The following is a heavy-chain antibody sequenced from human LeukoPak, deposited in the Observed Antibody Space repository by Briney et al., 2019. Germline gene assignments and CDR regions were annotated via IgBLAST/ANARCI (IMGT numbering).Heavy chain of an antibody. V-gene: IGHV4-59*01. CDR3: ARGDTSGYSYYFDY. CDR1: GGSINRYS. J-gene: IGHJ4*02. D-gene: IGHD3-22*01. Sequence: SETLSLTCTVSGGSINRYSWSWIRQPPGKGLEWIGYVFYSGSTNYNPSLKSRVTISVDTSKNQFSLKLISVTAADTAVYYCARGDTSGYSYYFDYWGQGTLVTVSS. CDR2: VFYSGST.